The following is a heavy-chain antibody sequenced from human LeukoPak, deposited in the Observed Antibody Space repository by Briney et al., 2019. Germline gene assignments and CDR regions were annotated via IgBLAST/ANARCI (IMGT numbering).Heavy chain of an antibody. CDR3: AKESTLLRFLEWLLFHTYFDY. CDR1: GFTFDDYA. J-gene: IGHJ4*02. CDR2: ISWNSGSI. D-gene: IGHD3-3*01. V-gene: IGHV3-9*01. Sequence: GGSLRLSCAASGFTFDDYAMHWVRQAPGKGLEWVSGISWNSGSIGYADSVKGRFTISRDNAKNSLYLQMNSLRAEDTAVYYCAKESTLLRFLEWLLFHTYFDYWGQGTLVTVSS.